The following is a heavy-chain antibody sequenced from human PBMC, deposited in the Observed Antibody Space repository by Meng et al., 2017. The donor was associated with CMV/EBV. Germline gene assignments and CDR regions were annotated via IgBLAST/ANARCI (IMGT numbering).Heavy chain of an antibody. J-gene: IGHJ6*02. Sequence: GGSLRLSCAASGFTFSSYWMHWVRQAPGKGLVWVSRINSDGSSTSYADSVKGRFTISRDNAKNTLYLQMNSLRAEDTAVYYCTRDFSGWYDLLRYGMDVWGQGTTVTVSS. CDR1: GFTFSSYW. CDR3: TRDFSGWYDLLRYGMDV. CDR2: INSDGSST. V-gene: IGHV3-74*01. D-gene: IGHD6-19*01.